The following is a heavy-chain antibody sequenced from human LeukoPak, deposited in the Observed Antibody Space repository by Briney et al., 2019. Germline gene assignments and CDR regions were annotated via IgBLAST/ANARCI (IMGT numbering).Heavy chain of an antibody. J-gene: IGHJ6*02. CDR3: ARLSGYGDLYYYYYYGMDV. CDR2: IYPGDSDT. V-gene: IGHV5-51*01. CDR1: GYSFTSYW. D-gene: IGHD4-17*01. Sequence: GESLKISCKGSGYSFTSYWIGWVRQMPGKGLGWMGIIYPGDSDTRYSPSFQGQVTISADKSISTAYLQWSSLKASDTAMYYCARLSGYGDLYYYYYYGMDVWGRGTTVTVSS.